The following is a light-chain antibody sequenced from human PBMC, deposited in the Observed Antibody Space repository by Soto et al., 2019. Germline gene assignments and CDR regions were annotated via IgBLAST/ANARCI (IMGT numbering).Light chain of an antibody. CDR1: ISDIETYNL. J-gene: IGLJ1*01. V-gene: IGLV2-23*01. CDR2: EDS. Sequence: QSALTQPASVSGSPGQSITISCTGTISDIETYNLVSWYQQYPGKAPKLLIYEDSKRPSGVSDRFSGSKSVNTASLTIYGLQAEDEAVYHCCSFAGRNTFVFGAGTKVTVL. CDR3: CSFAGRNTFV.